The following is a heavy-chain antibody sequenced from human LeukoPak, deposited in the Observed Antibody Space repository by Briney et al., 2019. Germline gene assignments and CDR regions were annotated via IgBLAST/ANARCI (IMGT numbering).Heavy chain of an antibody. Sequence: SETLSLTCTDSGGFLSSYYWSWIRQPAGKGLERIGRIYSSGSTNQNPSLKSRVTMSVDTSKNQFSLKLSTVTAADTAVYYCARDTAMAPDAFDIWGQGTMVTVSS. V-gene: IGHV4-4*07. CDR3: ARDTAMAPDAFDI. CDR1: GGFLSSYY. CDR2: IYSSGST. D-gene: IGHD5-18*01. J-gene: IGHJ3*02.